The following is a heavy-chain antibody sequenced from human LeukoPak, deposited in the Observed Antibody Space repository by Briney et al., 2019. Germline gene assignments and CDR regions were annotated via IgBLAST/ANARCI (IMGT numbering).Heavy chain of an antibody. V-gene: IGHV4-31*03. CDR1: GGSISSGGYY. CDR3: ASLWPFYSDSSAYYFVH. Sequence: SQTPSLTCTVPGGSISSGGYYWTWIRQHPGKGLEWIGYVFYSGTTYYSPSLKSRFTMSVDTSQNQFSLKLSSVTAADTAVYYCASLWPFYSDSSAYYFVHWGQGTLVTVSS. J-gene: IGHJ1*01. CDR2: VFYSGTT. D-gene: IGHD3-22*01.